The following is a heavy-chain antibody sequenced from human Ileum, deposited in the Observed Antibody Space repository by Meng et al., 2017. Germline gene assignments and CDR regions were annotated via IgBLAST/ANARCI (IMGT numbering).Heavy chain of an antibody. J-gene: IGHJ3*02. CDR3: ARGYGTSGFHRAFDI. V-gene: IGHV4-61*02. CDR2: VFASGGA. Sequence: SDTLSLTCTASGGSISSGGYYWSWIRQPAGKGLEWIGRVFASGGAEYNASLRSRVTSSVDTSKNQFFLNLGSVTAADTAVFYCARGYGTSGFHRAFDIWGQGTMVTVSS. CDR1: GGSISSGGYY. D-gene: IGHD3-22*01.